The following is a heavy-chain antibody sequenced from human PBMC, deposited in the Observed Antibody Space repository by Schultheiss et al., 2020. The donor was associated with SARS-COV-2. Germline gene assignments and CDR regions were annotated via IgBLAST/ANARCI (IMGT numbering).Heavy chain of an antibody. CDR2: INGDGRST. CDR1: GFTFSSYW. Sequence: GASLKISCAASGFTFSSYWMHWVRQAPGKGLVWVSRINGDGRSTTYADSVKGRFTISRDNSKNTLYLQMNSLRAEDTAVYYCAKDRATTVTLYYYYFGMDVWGQGTTVTVSS. J-gene: IGHJ6*02. CDR3: AKDRATTVTLYYYYFGMDV. V-gene: IGHV3-74*01. D-gene: IGHD4-11*01.